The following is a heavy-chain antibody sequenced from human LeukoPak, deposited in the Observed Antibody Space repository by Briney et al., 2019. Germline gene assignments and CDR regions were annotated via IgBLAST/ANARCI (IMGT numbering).Heavy chain of an antibody. J-gene: IGHJ5*02. CDR2: IYTSGST. Sequence: SQTLSLTCTVSGCSISSGSYYWSWIRQPAGKGLEWIGRIYTSGSTNYNPSLKSRVTISVDTSKNQFSLKLSSVTAADTVVYYCARERDFWSGYYTNWFDPWGQGTLVTVSS. V-gene: IGHV4-61*02. D-gene: IGHD3-3*01. CDR1: GCSISSGSYY. CDR3: ARERDFWSGYYTNWFDP.